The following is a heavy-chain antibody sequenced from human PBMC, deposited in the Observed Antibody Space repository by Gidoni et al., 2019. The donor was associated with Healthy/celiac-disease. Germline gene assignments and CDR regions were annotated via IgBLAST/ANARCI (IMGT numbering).Heavy chain of an antibody. D-gene: IGHD2-2*01. V-gene: IGHV3-30-3*01. CDR2: ISYDGSNK. Sequence: QVKLVESGGGVVQPGRSLRLSCAASGFPFSSYAWHGVRQAPGKGLEWVAVISYDGSNKYYADSVKGRFTISRDNSKNTLYLQMNSLRAEDTAVYYCAGDKAYCSSTSCYDAFDIWGQGTMVTVSS. J-gene: IGHJ3*02. CDR1: GFPFSSYA. CDR3: AGDKAYCSSTSCYDAFDI.